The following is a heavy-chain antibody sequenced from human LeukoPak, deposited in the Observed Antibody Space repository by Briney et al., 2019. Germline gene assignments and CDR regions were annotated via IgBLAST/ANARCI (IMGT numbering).Heavy chain of an antibody. J-gene: IGHJ4*02. V-gene: IGHV3-74*01. CDR3: ARGSSWPDY. Sequence: GGSLRLSCAASGFTVSGSWMQWVRHAPGKGLVWVSRINTDGSSTTYADSVKGRFTISRDNANNTLYLQMNSLRGEDTAVYYCARGSSWPDYWGKGTLVTVSS. CDR1: GFTVSGSW. CDR2: INTDGSST. D-gene: IGHD6-13*01.